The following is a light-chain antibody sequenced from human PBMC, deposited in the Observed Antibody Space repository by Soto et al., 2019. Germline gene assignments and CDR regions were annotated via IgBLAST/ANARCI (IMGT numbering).Light chain of an antibody. CDR3: CSYAGSSTYV. V-gene: IGLV2-23*01. Sequence: QSALTQPASVSGSPGQSITISCTATSSDVGSYNLVSWYQQHPGKAPKLMIYEGSKRPSGVSNRFSGSKSGNTASLTISGLQVEDEADYYCCSYAGSSTYVFGNGTKVTVL. CDR1: SSDVGSYNL. J-gene: IGLJ1*01. CDR2: EGS.